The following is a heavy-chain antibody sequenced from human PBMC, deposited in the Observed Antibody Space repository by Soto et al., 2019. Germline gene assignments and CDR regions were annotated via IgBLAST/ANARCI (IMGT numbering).Heavy chain of an antibody. V-gene: IGHV4-34*01. J-gene: IGHJ3*02. CDR1: GGSLSGYY. CDR3: AIIDGYKPRDDTFRI. Sequence: QVQLQQWGAGLLKPSETLSLTCAVYGGSLSGYYWTWIRQPPGKGLEWIGEINHSGSTNYNPSLKSRVTISRDTPKSQFSLKLSAVTAADTAVYYCAIIDGYKPRDDTFRIWGQGTMATVSS. D-gene: IGHD5-12*01. CDR2: INHSGST.